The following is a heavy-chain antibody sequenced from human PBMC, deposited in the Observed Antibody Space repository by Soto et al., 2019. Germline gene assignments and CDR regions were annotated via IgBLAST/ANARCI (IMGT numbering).Heavy chain of an antibody. V-gene: IGHV3-11*01. CDR2: ITPRGKTN. J-gene: IGHJ2*01. CDR3: ARVTNYRYFDP. Sequence: QVQLVESGGGLVKPGVSLRLACAASVFTFSDYYMTWIRQAPGKGLEWVSYITPRGKTNYYADSVKGRFTISRDNAMNSVSLHLDSLRVDVTAVYYCARVTNYRYFDPWGRGVLVTVSS. CDR1: VFTFSDYY.